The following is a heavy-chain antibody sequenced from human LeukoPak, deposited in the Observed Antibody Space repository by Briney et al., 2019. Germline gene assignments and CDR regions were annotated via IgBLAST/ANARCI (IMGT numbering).Heavy chain of an antibody. D-gene: IGHD3-10*01. CDR3: AKDGGYGSGSYYF. J-gene: IGHJ4*02. Sequence: AGGSLRLSCAASGFTFSHYWMNWVRQAPGKGLEWVANIKYDGSEVFYMDAVKGRFTISRNNAENSLNLQMNSLRAEDTAVYYCAKDGGYGSGSYYFWGQGTLVTVSS. CDR1: GFTFSHYW. CDR2: IKYDGSEV. V-gene: IGHV3-7*01.